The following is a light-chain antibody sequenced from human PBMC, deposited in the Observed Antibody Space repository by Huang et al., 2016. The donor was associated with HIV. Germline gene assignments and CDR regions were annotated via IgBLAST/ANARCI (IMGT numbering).Light chain of an antibody. J-gene: IGKJ1*01. CDR1: QDIGNF. V-gene: IGKV1-27*01. CDR3: QRYDTAPRA. Sequence: DIQMTQSPPSLSASQGVRVTLTCRASQDIGNFLAWFQQKPGGDPKLLIFSASTLHLGVPSRFTGRGSGTEFTLTITNLQPEDVATYYCQRYDTAPRAFGPGTKVDI. CDR2: SAS.